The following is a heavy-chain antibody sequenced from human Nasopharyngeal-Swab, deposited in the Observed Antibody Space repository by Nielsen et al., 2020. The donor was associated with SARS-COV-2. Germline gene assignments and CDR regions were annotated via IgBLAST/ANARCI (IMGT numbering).Heavy chain of an antibody. Sequence: PGKGLVWIGEINHSGSTNYNPSLKSRVTISVDTSKNQFSLKLSSVTAADTAVYYCARRDPVVVVAALGIRLYDSTKFDPWGQGTLVTVSS. CDR2: INHSGST. CDR3: ARRDPVVVVAALGIRLYDSTKFDP. V-gene: IGHV4-34*01. J-gene: IGHJ5*02. D-gene: IGHD2-15*01.